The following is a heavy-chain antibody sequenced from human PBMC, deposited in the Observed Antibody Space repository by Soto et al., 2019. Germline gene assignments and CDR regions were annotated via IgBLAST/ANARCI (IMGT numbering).Heavy chain of an antibody. CDR1: GYTFNSYG. Sequence: GASVKVSCKASGYTFNSYGISWVRQATGQGLEWMGWMNPNSGNTGYAQKFQGRVTMTRNTSISTAYMELSSLRSEDTAVYYCARTLGYCSGGSCYFGIYCYGMDVWGQGTSVTVSS. CDR2: MNPNSGNT. V-gene: IGHV1-8*02. CDR3: ARTLGYCSGGSCYFGIYCYGMDV. D-gene: IGHD2-15*01. J-gene: IGHJ6*02.